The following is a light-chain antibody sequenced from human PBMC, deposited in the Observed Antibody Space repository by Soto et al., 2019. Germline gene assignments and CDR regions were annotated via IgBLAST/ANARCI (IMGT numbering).Light chain of an antibody. CDR2: SNN. J-gene: IGLJ7*01. CDR1: SSNIGSNT. V-gene: IGLV1-44*01. Sequence: QSVLTQPPSASGTPGQRVTISCSGNSSNIGSNTVNWYQQLPGTAPKLLIYSNNQRPSGVPDRFSGSKSGTSASLAISGLQSDDEADYYCAAWDDSLNGAVFGGGTQLTVL. CDR3: AAWDDSLNGAV.